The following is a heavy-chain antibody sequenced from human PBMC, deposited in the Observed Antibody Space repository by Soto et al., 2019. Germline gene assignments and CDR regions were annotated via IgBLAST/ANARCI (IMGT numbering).Heavy chain of an antibody. CDR1: GGSIISYY. CDR2: IYYSGST. CDR3: ARVIMGTTGMQARYCDYVRDF. V-gene: IGHV4-59*01. J-gene: IGHJ6*02. Sequence: SETLPLTCSVSGGSIISYYWSGIRQPPGKGLEWIGYIYYSGSTNYNPSLKSRVTISVDTSKNQFSLKLSSVTAADTAVYYCARVIMGTTGMQARYCDYVRDFWGQGTTVTV. D-gene: IGHD4-17*01.